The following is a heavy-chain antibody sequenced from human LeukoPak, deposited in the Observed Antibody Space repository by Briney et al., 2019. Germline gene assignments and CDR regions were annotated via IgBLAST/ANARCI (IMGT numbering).Heavy chain of an antibody. CDR1: GFTFSSYA. D-gene: IGHD4-17*01. CDR3: ARDSMLYGDYLFDY. CDR2: ISYDGSNK. Sequence: GGSLRRSCAASGFTFSSYAMHWVRQAPGKGLEWVAVISYDGSNKYYADSVKGRFTISRDNSKNTLYLQMNSLRAEDTAVYYCARDSMLYGDYLFDYWGQGTLVTVSS. V-gene: IGHV3-30-3*01. J-gene: IGHJ4*02.